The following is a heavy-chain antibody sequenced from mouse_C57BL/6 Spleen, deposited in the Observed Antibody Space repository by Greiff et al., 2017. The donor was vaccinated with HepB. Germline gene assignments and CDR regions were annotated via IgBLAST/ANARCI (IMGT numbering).Heavy chain of an antibody. V-gene: IGHV1-50*01. Sequence: VQLQQPGAELVKPGASVKLSCKASGYTFTSYWMQWVKQRPGQGLEWIGEIDPSDSYTNYNQKFKGKATLTVDTSSSTAYMQLSSLTSEDSAVYYCARDTSNYYAMDYWGQGTSVTVSS. CDR3: ARDTSNYYAMDY. D-gene: IGHD2-5*01. CDR1: GYTFTSYW. CDR2: IDPSDSYT. J-gene: IGHJ4*01.